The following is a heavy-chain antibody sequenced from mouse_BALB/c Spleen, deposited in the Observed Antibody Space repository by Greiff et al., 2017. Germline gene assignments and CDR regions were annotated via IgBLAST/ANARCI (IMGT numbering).Heavy chain of an antibody. CDR2: IDPENGNT. J-gene: IGHJ4*01. V-gene: IGHV14-1*02. D-gene: IGHD4-1*01. Sequence: EVQLQQSGAELVRPGALVKLSCKASGFNIKDYYMHWVKRRPEQGLEWIGWIDPENGNTIYDPKFQGKASITADTSSNTAYLQLSSLTSEDTAVDYCAVTGTLYAMDYWGQGTSVTVSS. CDR1: GFNIKDYY. CDR3: AVTGTLYAMDY.